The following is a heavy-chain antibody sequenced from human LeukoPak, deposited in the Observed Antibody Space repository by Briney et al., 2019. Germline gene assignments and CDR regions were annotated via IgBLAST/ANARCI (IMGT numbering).Heavy chain of an antibody. CDR2: FDPEDGET. D-gene: IGHD4-17*01. CDR3: ARENYGDYVLLFDP. Sequence: ASVKVSCKVSGYTLTELSMHWVRQAPGKGLEWMGGFDPEDGETIYAQKFQGRVTITADESTSTAYMELSSLRSEDTAVYYCARENYGDYVLLFDPWGQGTLVTVSS. CDR1: GYTLTELS. J-gene: IGHJ5*02. V-gene: IGHV1-24*01.